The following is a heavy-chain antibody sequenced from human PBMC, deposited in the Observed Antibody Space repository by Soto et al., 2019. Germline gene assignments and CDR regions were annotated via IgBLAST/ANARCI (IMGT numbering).Heavy chain of an antibody. CDR2: IKEDGSDK. V-gene: IGHV3-7*01. Sequence: GGSLRLSCAASGFTFNTYWMTWVRQAPGKGLEWVANIKEDGSDKYYVDSVKGRFTISGDNARNSLYLQMNSLRAEDTAVYYCARHELSYNYGMDVWGHGTTVTVSS. D-gene: IGHD1-7*01. J-gene: IGHJ6*02. CDR3: ARHELSYNYGMDV. CDR1: GFTFNTYW.